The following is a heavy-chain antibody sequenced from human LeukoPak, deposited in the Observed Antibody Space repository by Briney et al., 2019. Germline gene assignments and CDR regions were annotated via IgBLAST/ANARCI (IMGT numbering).Heavy chain of an antibody. CDR3: ARGLSGSSWFDD. D-gene: IGHD6-13*01. CDR1: GGSFSGYY. J-gene: IGHJ4*02. V-gene: IGHV4-34*01. Sequence: SETLSLTCAVYGGSFSGYYWSWIPQPPGKGLEWIGEINHSGSTNYNPSLKSRVTISVDTSKNQFSLKLSSVSAADTAVYYCARGLSGSSWFDDWGQGTLVTASS. CDR2: INHSGST.